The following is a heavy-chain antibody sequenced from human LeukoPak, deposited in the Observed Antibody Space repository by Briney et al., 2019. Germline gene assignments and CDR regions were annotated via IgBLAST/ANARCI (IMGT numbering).Heavy chain of an antibody. J-gene: IGHJ4*02. D-gene: IGHD7-27*01. Sequence: SETLSLTCTVSGGSISSGGYYWSWIRQHPGKGLEWIGYIYYSGSTSYNPSLKSRLTISLDTSENQFSLKLSSVTAADTAVYYCARGSTGDKSNNWGQGTLVTVSS. CDR1: GGSISSGGYY. CDR2: IYYSGST. V-gene: IGHV4-31*03. CDR3: ARGSTGDKSNN.